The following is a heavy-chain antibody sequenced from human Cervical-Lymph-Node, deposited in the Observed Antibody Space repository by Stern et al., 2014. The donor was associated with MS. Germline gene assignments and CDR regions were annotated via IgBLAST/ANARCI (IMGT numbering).Heavy chain of an antibody. J-gene: IGHJ4*02. Sequence: VQLVESGPEVKRPGESLKISCQASGYTFTSYWIGWVRQMPGKGLEWIAIIFPSGNDIRYRPFFQGRVNISTRNSRSTANLQGNNLKASDAAIYYCARQRYFDYWGQGTLVTVSS. CDR3: ARQRYFDY. V-gene: IGHV5-51*01. CDR2: IFPSGNDI. CDR1: GYTFTSYW.